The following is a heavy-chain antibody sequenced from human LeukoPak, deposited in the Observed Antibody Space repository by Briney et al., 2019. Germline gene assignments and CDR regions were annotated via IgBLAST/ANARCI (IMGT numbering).Heavy chain of an antibody. V-gene: IGHV4-59*01. D-gene: IGHD4-17*01. J-gene: IGHJ4*02. CDR1: GGSISSYY. CDR2: IYYSGST. CDR3: AREDYGVFDY. Sequence: SETLSLTCTVSGGSISSYYWSWIRQPPGKGLEWIGYIYYSGSTNYNPSLKSRITISVDTSKNQFSLKLSSVTAADTAVYYCAREDYGVFDYWGQGTLVTVSS.